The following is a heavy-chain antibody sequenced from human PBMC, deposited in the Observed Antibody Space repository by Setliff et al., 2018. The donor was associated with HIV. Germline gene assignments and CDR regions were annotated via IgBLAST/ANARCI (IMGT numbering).Heavy chain of an antibody. CDR2: VKSDIHGGAT. CDR3: TSGTVYHMDV. Sequence: GGSLRLSCAASGFTFSNAWMSWVRQAPGKGLEWVGRVKSDIHGGATHYGAPVEGRFVITKDESENTLYLQMNSLKTEDTAVYYCTSGTVYHMDVWGKGTTVTVSS. CDR1: GFTFSNAW. D-gene: IGHD2-8*01. V-gene: IGHV3-15*01. J-gene: IGHJ6*03.